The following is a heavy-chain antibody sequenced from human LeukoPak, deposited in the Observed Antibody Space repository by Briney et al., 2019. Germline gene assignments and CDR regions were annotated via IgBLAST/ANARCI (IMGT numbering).Heavy chain of an antibody. D-gene: IGHD5-12*01. V-gene: IGHV3-20*04. CDR2: INWNGGST. CDR3: ARAIVATTTNYYYYMDV. Sequence: PGGSLRLSCAASGFTFYDYGMNWVRQAPGKGLEWVSGINWNGGSTGYADSVKGRFTISRDNAKNSLYLQTNSLRAEDTALYYCARAIVATTTNYYYYMDVWGKGTTVTVSS. CDR1: GFTFYDYG. J-gene: IGHJ6*03.